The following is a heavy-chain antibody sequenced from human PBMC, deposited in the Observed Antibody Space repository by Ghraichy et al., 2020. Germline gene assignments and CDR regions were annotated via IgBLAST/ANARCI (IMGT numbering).Heavy chain of an antibody. J-gene: IGHJ4*02. D-gene: IGHD5-18*01. V-gene: IGHV4-34*01. Sequence: SETLSLTCAVYGGSFSGYYWSWIRQPPGKGLEWIGEINHSGSTNYNPSLKSRVTISVDTSKNQFSLKLSSVTAADTAVYYCASGIQLWEGSFDYWGQGTLVTVSS. CDR3: ASGIQLWEGSFDY. CDR1: GGSFSGYY. CDR2: INHSGST.